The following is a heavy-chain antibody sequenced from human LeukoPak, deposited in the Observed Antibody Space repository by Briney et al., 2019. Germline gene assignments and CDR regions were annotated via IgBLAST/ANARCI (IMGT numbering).Heavy chain of an antibody. CDR1: GYTFTGYY. J-gene: IGHJ6*02. D-gene: IGHD6-6*01. CDR2: INPNSGGT. CDR3: ARDRASIAARPDYYGMDV. Sequence: ASVKVSCKASGYTFTGYYMHWVRQAPGQGLEWMGWINPNSGGTNYAQKFQGRVTMTRDTSISTAYMELSRLRSDDTAVYYCARDRASIAARPDYYGMDVWGQGTTVTVSS. V-gene: IGHV1-2*02.